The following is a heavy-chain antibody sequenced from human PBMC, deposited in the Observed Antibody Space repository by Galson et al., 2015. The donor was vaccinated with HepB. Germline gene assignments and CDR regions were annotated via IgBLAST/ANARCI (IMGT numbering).Heavy chain of an antibody. Sequence: SLRLSCAASGFTFSNYALSWVRPAPGKGLEWVSAISGSGGSTYYADSVKGRFTISRDNSKNTLYLQMNSLRAEDTAVYYCAKDLLVRSTAGNYFDYWGQGTLVTVSS. J-gene: IGHJ4*02. V-gene: IGHV3-23*01. CDR1: GFTFSNYA. CDR3: AKDLLVRSTAGNYFDY. CDR2: ISGSGGST. D-gene: IGHD2-21*01.